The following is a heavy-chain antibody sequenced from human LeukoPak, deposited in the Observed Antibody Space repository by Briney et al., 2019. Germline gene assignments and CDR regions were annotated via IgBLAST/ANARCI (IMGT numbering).Heavy chain of an antibody. V-gene: IGHV3-33*01. CDR3: ARGGPEWPLDY. Sequence: GGSLRLSCAASGFSFNTYGMLWVRQAPGKGLECVAVTWYDGSNTYYADSVKGRFTISRDNSKNTLYLQMNSLGAEDTAVYYCARGGPEWPLDYWGQGTLVTVSS. D-gene: IGHD3-3*01. CDR2: TWYDGSNT. CDR1: GFSFNTYG. J-gene: IGHJ4*02.